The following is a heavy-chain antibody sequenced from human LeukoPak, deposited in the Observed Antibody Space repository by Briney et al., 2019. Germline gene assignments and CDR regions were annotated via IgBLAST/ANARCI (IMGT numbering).Heavy chain of an antibody. D-gene: IGHD2-2*01. Sequence: PGGSLRLSCAASGFTVSTNYMSWVRQAPGKGLEWVSYISSSSSTIYYADSVKGRFTISRDNAKNSLYLQMNSLRAEDTAVYYCARGRYQLLFAYYGMDVWGQGTTVTVSS. CDR1: GFTVSTNY. J-gene: IGHJ6*02. CDR3: ARGRYQLLFAYYGMDV. V-gene: IGHV3-48*01. CDR2: ISSSSSTI.